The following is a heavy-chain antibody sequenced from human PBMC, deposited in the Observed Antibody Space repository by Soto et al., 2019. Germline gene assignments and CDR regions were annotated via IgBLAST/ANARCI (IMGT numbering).Heavy chain of an antibody. CDR3: ARWIVGYCSGGSCYSDYYYYYMDV. CDR1: GGSISSYY. Sequence: SETLSLTCTVSGGSISSYYWSWIRQPPGKGLEWIGYIYYSGSTNYNPSLKSRVTISVDTSKNQFSLKLSSVTAADTAVYYCARWIVGYCSGGSCYSDYYYYYMDVWGKGTTVTVSS. CDR2: IYYSGST. D-gene: IGHD2-15*01. V-gene: IGHV4-59*01. J-gene: IGHJ6*03.